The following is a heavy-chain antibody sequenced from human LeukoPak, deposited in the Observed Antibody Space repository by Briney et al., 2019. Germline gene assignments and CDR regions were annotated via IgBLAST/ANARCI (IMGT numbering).Heavy chain of an antibody. CDR1: GFTFSSYD. CDR3: ARAGYGYLYFDL. J-gene: IGHJ2*01. Sequence: GGSLRLSCAASGFTFSSYDMHWVRQATGKGLEWFSAIGTAGDTYYPVSVKGRFTISRENCKNSLYLQMNSLRAGDTAVYYCARAGYGYLYFDLWGRGTLVTVSS. V-gene: IGHV3-13*01. D-gene: IGHD5-18*01. CDR2: IGTAGDT.